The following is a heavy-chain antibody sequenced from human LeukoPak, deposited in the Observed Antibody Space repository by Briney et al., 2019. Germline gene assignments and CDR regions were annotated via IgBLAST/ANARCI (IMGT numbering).Heavy chain of an antibody. CDR3: ARSSWGYCSGGSCLLYYFDY. J-gene: IGHJ4*02. V-gene: IGHV5-51*01. CDR2: IYPGDSDT. Sequence: GESLKISCKGSGYSFTSYWIGWVRQMPGKGLEWMGIIYPGDSDTRYSPSFQGQVTISADKSISTAYLQWSSLEASDTAMYYCARSSWGYCSGGSCLLYYFDYWGQGTLVTVSS. D-gene: IGHD2-15*01. CDR1: GYSFTSYW.